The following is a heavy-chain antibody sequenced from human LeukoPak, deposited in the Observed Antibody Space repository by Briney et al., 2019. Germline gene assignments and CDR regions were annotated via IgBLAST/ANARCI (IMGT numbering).Heavy chain of an antibody. V-gene: IGHV4-30-4*08. D-gene: IGHD3-3*01. CDR1: GGSISSGDYY. CDR2: MYYSGST. J-gene: IGHJ3*02. CDR3: ARVQSRTYYDFWSGYPSAFDI. Sequence: TASETLSLTCTVSGGSISSGDYYWSWIRQPPGKGLEWIGYMYYSGSTYYNPSLKSRVTISVDTSKNQFSLKLSSVTAADTAVYYCARVQSRTYYDFWSGYPSAFDIWGQGTMVTVSS.